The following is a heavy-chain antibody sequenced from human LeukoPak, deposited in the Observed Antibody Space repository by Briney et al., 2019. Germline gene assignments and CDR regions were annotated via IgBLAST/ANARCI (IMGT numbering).Heavy chain of an antibody. J-gene: IGHJ5*02. CDR3: ARLVRLNWFDP. CDR1: GYSFTSYY. Sequence: ASVKVSCKASGYSFTSYYMHWVRQAPGQGLEWMGIINPSGGTTSYAQKFQDRVTMTRDTSTSTVYMELSSLRSEDTAVYYCARLVRLNWFDPWGQGTLVTVSS. CDR2: INPSGGTT. V-gene: IGHV1-46*01. D-gene: IGHD3-10*01.